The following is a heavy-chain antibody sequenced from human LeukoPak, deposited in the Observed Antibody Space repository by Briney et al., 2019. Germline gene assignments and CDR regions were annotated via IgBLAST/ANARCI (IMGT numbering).Heavy chain of an antibody. CDR1: GFTFSSYS. V-gene: IGHV3-48*01. CDR3: ARGRPPYY. J-gene: IGHJ4*02. CDR2: ISSSSSTI. Sequence: GGSLRLSCAASGFTFSSYSMNWVRQAPGKGLERVSYISSSSSTIYYADSVEGRFTISRDNAKNSLYLQMNSLRAEDTAVYYCARGRPPYYWGQGTLVTVSS.